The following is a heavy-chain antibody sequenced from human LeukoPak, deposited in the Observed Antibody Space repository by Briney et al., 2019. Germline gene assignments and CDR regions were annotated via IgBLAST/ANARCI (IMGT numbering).Heavy chain of an antibody. J-gene: IGHJ4*02. CDR3: ARDGSNFDPFDY. Sequence: GGSLRLSCTASGFTFSSHEMNWVRQAPGQGLEWVSYISGSGSSIDYTESVEGRFTISRDNARNSLYLQMNSLRAEDTAVYYCARDGSNFDPFDYWGQGTLVTVSS. CDR1: GFTFSSHE. D-gene: IGHD4-11*01. CDR2: ISGSGSSI. V-gene: IGHV3-48*03.